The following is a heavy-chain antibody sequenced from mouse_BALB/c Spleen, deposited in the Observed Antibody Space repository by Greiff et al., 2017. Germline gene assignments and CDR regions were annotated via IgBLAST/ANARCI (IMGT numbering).Heavy chain of an antibody. J-gene: IGHJ3*01. CDR1: GFTFSSYA. CDR2: ISSGGSYT. Sequence: EVKLQESGGGLVKPGGSLKLSCAASGFTFSSYAMSWVRQSPEKRLEWVAEISSGGSYTYYPDTVTGRFTISRDNAKNTLYLEMSSLRSEDTAMYYCARQDGNGGWFAYWGQGTLVTVSA. V-gene: IGHV5-9-4*01. CDR3: ARQDGNGGWFAY. D-gene: IGHD2-1*01.